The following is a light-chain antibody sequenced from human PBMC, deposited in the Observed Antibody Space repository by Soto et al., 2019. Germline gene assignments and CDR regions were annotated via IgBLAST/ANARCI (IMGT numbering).Light chain of an antibody. CDR3: QQRSNWPWT. V-gene: IGKV3-11*01. J-gene: IGKJ1*01. CDR1: QSVTSNY. Sequence: EIVMTQSPATLSVSPGERATLSCRASQSVTSNYLAWYQQKPGQAPRLLIYDASNRATGIPARFSGSGSGTHFTLTISSLEPEDFAVYYCQQRSNWPWTFGQGTKVDSK. CDR2: DAS.